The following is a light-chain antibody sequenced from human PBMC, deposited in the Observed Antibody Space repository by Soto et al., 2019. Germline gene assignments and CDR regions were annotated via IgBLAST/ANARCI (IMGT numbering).Light chain of an antibody. Sequence: QSVLTQPPSASGTPGQRVTISCSGSSSNIGSNYVYWYQQLPGTAPKLLIYRNNQRPSGVPDRFSGSKSGTSGSLAISGLQSEDEADYYCASWDDSLTGLYVFGTGTKLTVL. CDR2: RNN. V-gene: IGLV1-47*01. J-gene: IGLJ1*01. CDR3: ASWDDSLTGLYV. CDR1: SSNIGSNY.